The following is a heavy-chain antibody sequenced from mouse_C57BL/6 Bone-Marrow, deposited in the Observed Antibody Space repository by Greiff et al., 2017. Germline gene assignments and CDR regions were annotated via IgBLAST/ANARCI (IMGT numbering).Heavy chain of an antibody. CDR2: IYPGSGST. Sequence: QVQLQQPGAELVKPGASVKMSCKASGYTFTSYWITWLKQRPGQGLEWIGDIYPGSGSTNYNEKFKSKATLTVDTSSSTAYMQLSSLTSEDSAVYYCARSGYYGSSYDYWGQGTTLTVSS. J-gene: IGHJ2*01. CDR1: GYTFTSYW. CDR3: ARSGYYGSSYDY. V-gene: IGHV1-55*01. D-gene: IGHD1-1*01.